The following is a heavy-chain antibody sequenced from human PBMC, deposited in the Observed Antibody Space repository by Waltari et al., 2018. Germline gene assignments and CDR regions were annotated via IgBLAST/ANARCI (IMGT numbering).Heavy chain of an antibody. V-gene: IGHV5-51*03. CDR2: IYPGYSDT. D-gene: IGHD6-19*01. CDR3: ARRHPGWLASFDY. Sequence: EVQLVQSGAEGKKPGVTMKISCKGSGYSFTSYWTGWLRQMPGQGLEWMGIIYPGYSDTRYSPSFQGQVTISADKSISTAYLQWSSLKASDTAMYYCARRHPGWLASFDYWGQGTLVTVSS. CDR1: GYSFTSYW. J-gene: IGHJ4*02.